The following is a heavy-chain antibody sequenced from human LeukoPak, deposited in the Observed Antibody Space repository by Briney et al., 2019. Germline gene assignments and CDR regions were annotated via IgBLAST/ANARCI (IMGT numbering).Heavy chain of an antibody. CDR1: GDSMSDLY. V-gene: IGHV4-4*09. Sequence: PSGTLSLTCAVSGDSMSDLYWSWIRQPPGMTLEWIGYIYATGSTNYNPSLKGRVTISLDTSKSHFSLRLRSVTAADTARYYCARQLRKDFPNSGSSQYFHYIDVWGKGTTVTVSS. J-gene: IGHJ6*03. CDR3: ARQLRKDFPNSGSSQYFHYIDV. D-gene: IGHD3-10*01. CDR2: IYATGST.